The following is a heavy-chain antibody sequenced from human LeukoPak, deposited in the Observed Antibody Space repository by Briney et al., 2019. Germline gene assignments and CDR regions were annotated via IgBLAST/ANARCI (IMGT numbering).Heavy chain of an antibody. D-gene: IGHD2-21*02. CDR3: AAGIVVVTAIGAFDI. V-gene: IGHV1-69*13. Sequence: ASVKVSCKASGGTFSSYAINWVRQAPGQGLEWMGGIIPIFGTANYAQKFQGRVTITADESTSTAYMELSSLRSEDTAVYYCAAGIVVVTAIGAFDIWGQGTMVTVSS. CDR1: GGTFSSYA. J-gene: IGHJ3*02. CDR2: IIPIFGTA.